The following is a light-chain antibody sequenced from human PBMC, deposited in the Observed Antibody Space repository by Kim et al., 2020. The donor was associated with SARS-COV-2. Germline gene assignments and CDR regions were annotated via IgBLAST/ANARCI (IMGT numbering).Light chain of an antibody. Sequence: QSVLTQPPSASGTPGQRVTISCSGSRSNIGTNAVSWYQQLPGTAPKLLIYTNNQRPSGVPDRFSGSKSGASASLAISGLQSEDEANYYCASWDDSLNGLWVFGGGTKLTVL. CDR2: TNN. V-gene: IGLV1-44*01. CDR3: ASWDDSLNGLWV. J-gene: IGLJ3*02. CDR1: RSNIGTNA.